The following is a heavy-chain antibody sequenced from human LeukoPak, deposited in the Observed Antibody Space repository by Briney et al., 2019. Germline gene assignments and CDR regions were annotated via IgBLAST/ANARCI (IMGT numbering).Heavy chain of an antibody. J-gene: IGHJ4*01. Sequence: GASLQISSKGSGYSFTSYWFRWVRQMPGKGREWMGRIDPSDSYINYSPSFQGHVTISADKSISTAYLQRRSLKASDTAMYYCARYWGSTWTFDYWGQGNLVIVSS. D-gene: IGHD6-13*01. CDR3: ARYWGSTWTFDY. V-gene: IGHV5-10-1*01. CDR1: GYSFTSYW. CDR2: IDPSDSYI.